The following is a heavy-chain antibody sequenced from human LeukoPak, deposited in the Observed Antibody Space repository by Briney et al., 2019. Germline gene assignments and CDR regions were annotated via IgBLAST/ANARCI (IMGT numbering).Heavy chain of an antibody. V-gene: IGHV3-23*01. CDR2: ISGSGGST. D-gene: IGHD4-17*01. CDR1: GFTFSSYA. CDR3: AKDPDYGDYFTFDP. J-gene: IGHJ5*02. Sequence: GGSLRLSCAASGFTFSSYAMSWVRQAPGKGLEWVSAISGSGGSTYYADSVKGRFTISRDNSKNTLYLKMNSLRAEDTAVYYCAKDPDYGDYFTFDPWGQGTLVTVSS.